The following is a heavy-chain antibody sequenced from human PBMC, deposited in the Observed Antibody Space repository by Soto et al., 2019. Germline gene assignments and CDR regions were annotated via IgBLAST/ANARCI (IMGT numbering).Heavy chain of an antibody. CDR1: GYSFLTYG. Sequence: QLQLVQSGAEVRKPGASVKVSCKTSGYSFLTYGISWVRQSPGQGLEWLGWISVYSGDTNYAQKFQGRVTMSTDTSTNTAYMELRSLRSDDTAVYYCARDGICSGGSCNSRIYNYYGLDVWGQGTPVTVSS. D-gene: IGHD2-15*01. CDR2: ISVYSGDT. V-gene: IGHV1-18*01. J-gene: IGHJ6*02. CDR3: ARDGICSGGSCNSRIYNYYGLDV.